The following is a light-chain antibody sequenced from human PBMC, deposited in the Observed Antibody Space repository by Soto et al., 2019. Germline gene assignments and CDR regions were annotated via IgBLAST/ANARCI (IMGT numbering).Light chain of an antibody. CDR1: SSDVGAYNH. J-gene: IGLJ3*02. CDR3: MSYTTSDTFWV. V-gene: IGLV2-14*01. Sequence: QSALTQPASVSGSPGQSITISCTGTSSDVGAYNHVSWYQHHPGKAPKVMIYEVSNRPSGVSDRFSGSKSGNTASLTISGLQADDEADYYCMSYTTSDTFWVLGGGTKLTVL. CDR2: EVS.